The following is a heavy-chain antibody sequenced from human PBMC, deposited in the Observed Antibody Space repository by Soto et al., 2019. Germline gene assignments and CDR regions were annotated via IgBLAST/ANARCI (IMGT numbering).Heavy chain of an antibody. D-gene: IGHD4-4*01. Sequence: PGGSLRLSCAASGFTFNSYAMHWVRQAPGKGLEWVAVISYDGSNKYYADSVKGRFTISRDNSKNTLYLQMNSLRAEDTAVYYCARPSTVTSYYYYGMDVWGQGTTVTVSS. V-gene: IGHV3-30-3*01. CDR3: ARPSTVTSYYYYGMDV. CDR2: ISYDGSNK. CDR1: GFTFNSYA. J-gene: IGHJ6*02.